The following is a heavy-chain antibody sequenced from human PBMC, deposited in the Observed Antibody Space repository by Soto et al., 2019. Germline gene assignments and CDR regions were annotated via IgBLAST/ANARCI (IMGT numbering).Heavy chain of an antibody. CDR3: AHRPGGSMGGWDNAYFDF. V-gene: IGHV2-5*02. D-gene: IGHD6-19*01. CDR2: TYWDDDK. J-gene: IGHJ4*02. Sequence: QITLNESGPTMLNPTTTLTLSCTFSGFSFSTSQVGVGWIRQSPGKAQEWLALTYWDDDKRYNPSLKNRLSIAKDTSRNQVVLTMTNMDPVDSGTYYCAHRPGGSMGGWDNAYFDFWGRGALVIVS. CDR1: GFSFSTSQVG.